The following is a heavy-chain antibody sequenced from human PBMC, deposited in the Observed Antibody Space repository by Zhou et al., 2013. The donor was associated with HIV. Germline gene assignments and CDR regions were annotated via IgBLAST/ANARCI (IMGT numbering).Heavy chain of an antibody. Sequence: QVQLIQSGAEVKKPGASVWVSCHVSGYTLNDLSIHWVRQSPGGGLEWMGRYDAEFGAAITAHSFQGRVLLTGDTSTDTATMQLKSLMSDDTATYFCTTDRQLEQILENSFYVWGQGTTVTVSS. D-gene: IGHD3-3*01. J-gene: IGHJ6*02. CDR2: YDAEFGAA. CDR3: TTDRQLEQILENSFYV. CDR1: GYTLNDLS. V-gene: IGHV1-24*01.